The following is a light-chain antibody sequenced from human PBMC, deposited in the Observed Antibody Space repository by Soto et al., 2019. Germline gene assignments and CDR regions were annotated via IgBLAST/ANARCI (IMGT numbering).Light chain of an antibody. CDR1: QSISRK. CDR3: QQSYRRWT. CDR2: AAS. J-gene: IGKJ1*01. V-gene: IGKV1-39*01. Sequence: DLQMTQSPSSLSASVGDRVTITCRASQSISRKLNWYQQRPGKAPKLLIYAASSLQSGVPSRFSGSGSGTDFTLTISSLQLEDFATYYCQQSYRRWTFGQGTKVEIK.